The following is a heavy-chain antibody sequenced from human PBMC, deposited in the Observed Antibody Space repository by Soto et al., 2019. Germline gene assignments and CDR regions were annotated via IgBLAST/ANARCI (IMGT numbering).Heavy chain of an antibody. J-gene: IGHJ4*02. CDR3: ASSAPDYYYDSSGFDN. Sequence: SETLSLTCTVSGGSISSYYWSWIRQPAGKGLEWIGRIYTSGSTNYNPSLKSRVTMSVDTSKNQFSLKLSSVTAADTAVYYCASSAPDYYYDSSGFDNWGRGALVTVSS. V-gene: IGHV4-4*07. CDR2: IYTSGST. D-gene: IGHD3-22*01. CDR1: GGSISSYY.